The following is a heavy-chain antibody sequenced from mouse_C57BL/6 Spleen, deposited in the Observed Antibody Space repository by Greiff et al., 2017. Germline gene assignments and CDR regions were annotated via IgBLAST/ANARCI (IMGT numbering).Heavy chain of an antibody. CDR2: IDPSDSYT. CDR3: ARGGSSYTSYFDY. V-gene: IGHV1-50*01. J-gene: IGHJ2*01. CDR1: GYTFTSYW. D-gene: IGHD1-1*01. Sequence: QVQLQQPGAELVKPGASVKLSCKASGYTFTSYWMQWVKQRPGQGLEWIGEIDPSDSYTNSNQKFKGKATLTVDTSASTAYMQLSSLTSADSAVYYCARGGSSYTSYFDYWGQGTTLTVSS.